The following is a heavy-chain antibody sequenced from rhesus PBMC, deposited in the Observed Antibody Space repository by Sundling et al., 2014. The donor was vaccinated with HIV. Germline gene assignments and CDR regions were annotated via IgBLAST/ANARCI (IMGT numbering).Heavy chain of an antibody. CDR1: GGSINSSNW. CDR2: ISGNSGST. Sequence: QVQLQESGPAVVKPSETLSLTCAVSGGSINSSNWWSWIRQSPGKGLEWIGRISGNSGSTNYNPSLKSRVTISRDTSKNQFSLKLISVTAADTAVYYCAIPTSGYWGQGVLVTVSS. J-gene: IGHJ4*01. D-gene: IGHD2-15*01. V-gene: IGHV4-92*01. CDR3: AIPTSGY.